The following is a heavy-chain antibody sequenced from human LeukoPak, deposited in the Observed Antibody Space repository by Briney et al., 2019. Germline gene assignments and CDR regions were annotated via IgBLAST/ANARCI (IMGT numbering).Heavy chain of an antibody. V-gene: IGHV1-46*01. D-gene: IGHD6-19*01. J-gene: IGHJ4*02. CDR2: INPSGGST. CDR3: ARVYESNSGWTPTYYFDY. Sequence: GASVKVSCKASGGTFSSYAISWVRQAPGRGLEWMGLINPSGGSTSYAQKFQGRVTMTRDTSTSTVYMELSSLRSEDTAVYYCARVYESNSGWTPTYYFDYWGQGTLVTVSS. CDR1: GGTFSSYA.